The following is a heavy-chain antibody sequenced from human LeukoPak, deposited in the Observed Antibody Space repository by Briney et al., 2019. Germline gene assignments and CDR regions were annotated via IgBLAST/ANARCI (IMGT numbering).Heavy chain of an antibody. D-gene: IGHD6-6*01. J-gene: IGHJ6*02. CDR2: IYSGGST. Sequence: GGSLSLSCAASGFTVSSDYMSWVRQAPGKGLEWVSVIYSGGSTYYADSVKGRFTISRDNSKNTLSLQMNSLRAEDTAVYYCARAPAYSSSSGSFYYYYGMDVWGQGTTVTVSS. V-gene: IGHV3-53*01. CDR3: ARAPAYSSSSGSFYYYYGMDV. CDR1: GFTVSSDY.